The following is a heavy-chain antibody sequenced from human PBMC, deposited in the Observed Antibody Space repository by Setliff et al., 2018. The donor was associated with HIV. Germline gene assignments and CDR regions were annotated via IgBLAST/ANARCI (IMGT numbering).Heavy chain of an antibody. D-gene: IGHD6-13*01. V-gene: IGHV4-34*01. CDR1: GGSFSGYY. Sequence: PSETLSLTCAVYGGSFSGYYWSWIRQPPGKGLEWIGEINHSGSTNYNMSLWSRVTISLDASRNQFSLELISVTAADTAVYYCAASPAHQHSSGWFGSSNWLGPWGQGTLVTVSS. CDR3: AASPAHQHSSGWFGSSNWLGP. CDR2: INHSGST. J-gene: IGHJ5*02.